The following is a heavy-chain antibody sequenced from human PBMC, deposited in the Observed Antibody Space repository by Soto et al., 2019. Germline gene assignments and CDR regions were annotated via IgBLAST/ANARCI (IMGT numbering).Heavy chain of an antibody. V-gene: IGHV3-21*01. D-gene: IGHD3-22*01. J-gene: IGHJ4*02. CDR1: GFTFSSYS. CDR3: ARAPYYYGSSRYYYV. CDR2: ISSSSSYI. Sequence: EVQLVESGGGLVKPGGSLRLSCAASGFTFSSYSMNWVRQAPGKGLEWVSSISSSSSYIYYADSLKGRFTISRDNTKNSLYLQMNSLRAEDTAVYYCARAPYYYGSSRYYYVWGQGTLVTVSS.